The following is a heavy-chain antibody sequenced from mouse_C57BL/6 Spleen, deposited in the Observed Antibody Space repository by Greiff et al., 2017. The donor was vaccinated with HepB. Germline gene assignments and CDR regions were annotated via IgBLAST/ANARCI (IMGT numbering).Heavy chain of an antibody. CDR2: IYPGGGYT. Sequence: VKLMESGAELVRPGTSVKMSCKASGYTFTNYWIGWAKQRPGHGLEWIGDIYPGGGYTNYNEKFKGKATLTADKSSSTAYMQFSSLTSEDSAIYYCARSYSNQYYFDYWGQGTTLTVSS. J-gene: IGHJ2*01. CDR3: ARSYSNQYYFDY. CDR1: GYTFTNYW. D-gene: IGHD2-5*01. V-gene: IGHV1-63*01.